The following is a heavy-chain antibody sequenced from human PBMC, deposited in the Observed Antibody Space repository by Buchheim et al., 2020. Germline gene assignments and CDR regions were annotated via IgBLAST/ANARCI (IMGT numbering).Heavy chain of an antibody. CDR3: ARETTYNYYDSDGDAFDI. V-gene: IGHV3-66*02. CDR1: GFTVSSNY. J-gene: IGHJ3*02. CDR2: IYSGGST. D-gene: IGHD3-22*01. Sequence: EVQLVESGGGLVQPGGSLRLSCAASGFTVSSNYMSWVRQAPGKGLEWVSVIYSGGSTYYADSVKGRFTISRDNSKNTLYLQMNSLRAEDTAVYYYARETTYNYYDSDGDAFDIWGQGT.